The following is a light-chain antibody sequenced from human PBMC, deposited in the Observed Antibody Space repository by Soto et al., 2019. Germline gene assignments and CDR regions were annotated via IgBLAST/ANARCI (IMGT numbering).Light chain of an antibody. CDR3: QQYNDWRMYT. J-gene: IGKJ2*01. CDR1: QGVSTT. V-gene: IGKV3-15*01. CDR2: GAF. Sequence: EIVMTQSPATLSVSPGESATLSCGASQGVSTTVAWYQQRPGQAPRLLIYGAFNRAPGIPARFSGSVSGTDFTLTINNLQSEDFAVYYCQQYNDWRMYTFGQGTKLEIK.